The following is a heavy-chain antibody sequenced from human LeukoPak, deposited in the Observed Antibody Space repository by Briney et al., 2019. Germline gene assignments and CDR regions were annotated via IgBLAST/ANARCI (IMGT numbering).Heavy chain of an antibody. CDR1: GGTFSSYA. V-gene: IGHV7-4-1*02. J-gene: IGHJ6*02. CDR3: ASALWFGELSSHLSYYGMDV. Sequence: ASVKVSCKASGGTFSSYAISWVRQAPGQGLEWMGWINTNTGNPTYAQGFTGRFVFSLDTSVSTAYLQISSLKAEDTAVYYCASALWFGELSSHLSYYGMDVWGQGTTVTVSS. CDR2: INTNTGNP. D-gene: IGHD3-10*01.